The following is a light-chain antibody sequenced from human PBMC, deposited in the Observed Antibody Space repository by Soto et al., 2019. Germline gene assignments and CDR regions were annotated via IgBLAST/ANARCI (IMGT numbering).Light chain of an antibody. CDR3: QQYST. J-gene: IGKJ1*01. CDR1: QSISNW. CDR2: KAY. V-gene: IGKV1-5*03. Sequence: DIQMTQSPSTLSASVGDRVTITCRASQSISNWLAWYQQKPGKAPKLLIYKAYSLESGVPSRFSGSGSGTEFTLTISSLQADDFATYYCQQYSTFGQGTKVEIK.